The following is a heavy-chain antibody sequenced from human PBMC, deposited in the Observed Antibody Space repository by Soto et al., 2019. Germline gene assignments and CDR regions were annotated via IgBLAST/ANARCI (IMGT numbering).Heavy chain of an antibody. J-gene: IGHJ4*02. V-gene: IGHV4-34*01. D-gene: IGHD6-19*01. Sequence: SETLSLTCAVYGGSFSGYYWSWIRQPPGKGLEWIGEINHSGSTNYNPSLKSRVTISVDTSKNQFSLKLSSVTAADTAVYYCARVTYSSGWSFFDYWGQGTLVTVSS. CDR1: GGSFSGYY. CDR3: ARVTYSSGWSFFDY. CDR2: INHSGST.